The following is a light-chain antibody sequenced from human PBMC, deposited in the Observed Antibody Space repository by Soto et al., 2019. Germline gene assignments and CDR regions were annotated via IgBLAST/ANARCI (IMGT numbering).Light chain of an antibody. J-gene: IGKJ4*01. V-gene: IGKV1-27*01. CDR2: AAS. CDR3: QKYNSAPLT. CDR1: QGISNY. Sequence: IQMTQSPSSLSASVVARVSITCRASQGISNYLAWYQQKPGKVPKLLIYAASTLRSGVPSRFSGSGSGTDFTLTISSLQPEDVATYYCQKYNSAPLTFGGGTKVDI.